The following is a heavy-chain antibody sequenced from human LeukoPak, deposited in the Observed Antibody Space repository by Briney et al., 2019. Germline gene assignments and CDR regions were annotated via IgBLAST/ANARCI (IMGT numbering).Heavy chain of an antibody. CDR3: ARDRGQKLRYFDWLSD. CDR2: IIPIFGTA. J-gene: IGHJ4*02. Sequence: ASVKVSCKASGGTFSSYAFSWVRQAPGQGLEWMGGIIPIFGTANYAQKFQGRVTITADESTSTAYMELSSLRSEDTAVYYCARDRGQKLRYFDWLSDWGQGTLVTVSS. V-gene: IGHV1-69*13. CDR1: GGTFSSYA. D-gene: IGHD3-9*01.